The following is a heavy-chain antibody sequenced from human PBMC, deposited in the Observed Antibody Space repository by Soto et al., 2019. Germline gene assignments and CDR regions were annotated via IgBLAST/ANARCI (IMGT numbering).Heavy chain of an antibody. CDR3: ARADMSLVGFDP. D-gene: IGHD2-15*01. J-gene: IGHJ5*02. CDR1: GYTFTSYG. CDR2: ISAYNGNR. V-gene: IGHV1-18*01. Sequence: QVQLVQSGAEVKKPGASVKVSCKASGYTFTSYGISWVRQAPGQGLEWMGWISAYNGNRNYAQKPXGRXTMTTDTSTGTAYMELRSLSSDDTAVSYCARADMSLVGFDPWGQGTLVTVSS.